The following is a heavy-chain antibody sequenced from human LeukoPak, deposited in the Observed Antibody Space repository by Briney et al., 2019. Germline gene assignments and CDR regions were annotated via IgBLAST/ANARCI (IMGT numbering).Heavy chain of an antibody. CDR2: IKQDGSEK. CDR1: GFTFSSYW. CDR3: ARGTRGCSGGSCYYYFDY. J-gene: IGHJ4*02. V-gene: IGHV3-7*01. D-gene: IGHD2-15*01. Sequence: GGSLRLSCAASGFTFSSYWMSWVRQAPGKGLEWVANIKQDGSEKFHVDSVKGRFTISRDNSKNSMFLQMNSLRAEDTAVYYCARGTRGCSGGSCYYYFDYWGQGTLVTVSS.